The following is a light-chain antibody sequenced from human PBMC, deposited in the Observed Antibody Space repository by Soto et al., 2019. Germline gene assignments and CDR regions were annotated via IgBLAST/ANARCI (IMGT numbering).Light chain of an antibody. Sequence: QSALTQPASVSGSPGQSITIFCTGTSSDVGGYNYVSWYQQHPGSAPKLMIYDVSSRPSGVSNRFSVSKSGNTASLTISGLQAEDEADYYCSSYTSSFKLAVFGSGTKVTVL. CDR1: SSDVGGYNY. CDR2: DVS. J-gene: IGLJ1*01. V-gene: IGLV2-14*03. CDR3: SSYTSSFKLAV.